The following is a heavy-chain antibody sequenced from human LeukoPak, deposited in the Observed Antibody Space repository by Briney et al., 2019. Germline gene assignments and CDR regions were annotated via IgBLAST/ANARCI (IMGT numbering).Heavy chain of an antibody. CDR3: ARVSPTSGNFDY. V-gene: IGHV3-74*01. Sequence: GGSLRLSCAASGFTFSSYWMHWVRQAPGKGLVWVSRINSDGSSTSYADSVKGRFTISRDNAKNTLYLQMNSLRAEDTAVYYCARVSPTSGNFDYRGQGTLVTVSS. D-gene: IGHD3-3*01. CDR2: INSDGSST. J-gene: IGHJ4*02. CDR1: GFTFSSYW.